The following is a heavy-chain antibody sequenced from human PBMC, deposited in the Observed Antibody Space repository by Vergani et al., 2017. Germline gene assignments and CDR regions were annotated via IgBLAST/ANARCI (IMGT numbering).Heavy chain of an antibody. CDR2: IKSKTDGGTT. V-gene: IGHV3-15*01. J-gene: IGHJ6*02. D-gene: IGHD5-12*01. CDR1: GFTFSNAW. Sequence: EVQLVESGGGLVKPGGSLRLSCAASGFTFSNAWMSWVRQAPGKGLEWVGRIKSKTDGGTTDYAAPVKGRFTISRDDSKSTLYLQMNSLKTEDTAVYYCTTRRGYSGYDSGSYYYYGMDVWGQGTTVTVSS. CDR3: TTRRGYSGYDSGSYYYYGMDV.